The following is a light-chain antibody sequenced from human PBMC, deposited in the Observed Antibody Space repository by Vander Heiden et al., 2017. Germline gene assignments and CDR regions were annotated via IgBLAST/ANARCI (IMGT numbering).Light chain of an antibody. CDR2: KAS. Sequence: DIQMTQAPSTLAASVGERVTVTCWASQNINNWLAWYQHRPGKAPKRRMYKASTVESGVASRFSGSGSGTEFTITISSLQPDDFATYYCHQYNSYSPSTFGQGTQVEIK. CDR3: HQYNSYSPST. J-gene: IGKJ1*01. CDR1: QNINNW. V-gene: IGKV1-5*03.